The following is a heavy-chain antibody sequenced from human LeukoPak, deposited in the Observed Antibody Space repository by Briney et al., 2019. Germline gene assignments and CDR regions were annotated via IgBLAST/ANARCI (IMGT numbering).Heavy chain of an antibody. D-gene: IGHD7-27*01. Sequence: SETLSLTCTASGGSISSGGYYWSWIRQHPGKGLEWIGYIYYSGSTYYNPSLKSRVTISVDTSKNQFSLKLSSVTAADTAVYYCARVNGSELGMGAFDIWGQGTMVTVSS. CDR1: GGSISSGGYY. CDR3: ARVNGSELGMGAFDI. CDR2: IYYSGST. V-gene: IGHV4-31*03. J-gene: IGHJ3*02.